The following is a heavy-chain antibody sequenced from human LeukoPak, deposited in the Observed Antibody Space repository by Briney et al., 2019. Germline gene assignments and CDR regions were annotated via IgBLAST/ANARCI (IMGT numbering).Heavy chain of an antibody. CDR2: ISSTGGTA. D-gene: IGHD1-1*01. CDR3: AKRDGDARRYITN. V-gene: IGHV3-23*01. J-gene: IGHJ4*02. Sequence: SGGSLRLSCAASGFTFTDFAMTWVRQAPGKGLEWVSSISSTGGTAYYADSVKGRFTISRDNSKNTLYLQVDSLRVDDTALYYCAKRDGDARRYITNWGQGTLVTVSS. CDR1: GFTFTDFA.